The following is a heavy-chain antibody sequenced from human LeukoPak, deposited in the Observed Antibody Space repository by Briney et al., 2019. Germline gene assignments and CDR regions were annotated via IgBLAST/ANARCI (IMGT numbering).Heavy chain of an antibody. Sequence: PGGALRLSCAASGFTFSSCAMSWVRQAPGKGLEWVSAISDSGGSTCNLDSVKGRFTISRDNSENTVYLQKNSLRAEDTAVYYCARAVDFWSGYPQPNWFDPWGQGTLVTVSS. CDR3: ARAVDFWSGYPQPNWFDP. V-gene: IGHV3-23*01. CDR1: GFTFSSCA. D-gene: IGHD3-3*01. J-gene: IGHJ5*02. CDR2: ISDSGGST.